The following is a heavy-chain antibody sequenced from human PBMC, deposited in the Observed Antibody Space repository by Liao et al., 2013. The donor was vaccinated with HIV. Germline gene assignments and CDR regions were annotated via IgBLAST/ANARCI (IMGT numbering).Heavy chain of an antibody. CDR3: ARSIPGSRDAFDV. J-gene: IGHJ3*01. D-gene: IGHD1-26*01. CDR2: INHGGST. V-gene: IGHV4-34*01. CDR1: GGSFSGYY. Sequence: QVRLQQWGAGLLKPSETLSLTCTVYGGSFSGYYWSWIRQPPGKGLEWIGEINHGGSTNYNPSLKSRVIISIHTSKSQFSLKMSSVTATDTAVYYCARSIPGSRDAFDVWGHGTVVTVSS.